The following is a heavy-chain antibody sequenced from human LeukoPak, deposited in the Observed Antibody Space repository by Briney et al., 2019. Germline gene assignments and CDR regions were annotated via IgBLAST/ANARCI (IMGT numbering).Heavy chain of an antibody. Sequence: SETLSLTCAVYGGSFSGYYWSWIRQPPGKGLEWIGEINHSGSTNYNPSLKSRVTISVDTSKNQFSLKLSSVTAADTAVYYCARFVPVVNWFDPWGQGTLVTVSS. CDR3: ARFVPVVNWFDP. D-gene: IGHD4-23*01. V-gene: IGHV4-34*01. CDR1: GGSFSGYY. J-gene: IGHJ5*02. CDR2: INHSGST.